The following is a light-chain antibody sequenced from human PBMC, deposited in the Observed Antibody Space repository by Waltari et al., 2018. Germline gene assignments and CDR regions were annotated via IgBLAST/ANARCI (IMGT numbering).Light chain of an antibody. CDR3: QQYDSIVLT. J-gene: IGKJ4*01. Sequence: EIVLTQSPGTLSLSPGERATLSCRASQSVSNNFLNWYQQKPGQAPRLLIYGASSRATGIPDRFSGSGSGTGFTLTISRLEPEDFAVYYCQQYDSIVLTFGGGTKVEI. CDR2: GAS. CDR1: QSVSNNF. V-gene: IGKV3-20*01.